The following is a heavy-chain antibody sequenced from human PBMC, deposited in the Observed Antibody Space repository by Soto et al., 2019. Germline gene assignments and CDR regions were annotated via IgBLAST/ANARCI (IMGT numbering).Heavy chain of an antibody. V-gene: IGHV1-18*01. Sequence: QVQLVQSGAEVKKPGASVKVSCKASGYTFTSYGISWVRQAPGQGLEWMGWISAYNGNTNYAQKLQGRVTMTTDTSTSTAYMALRSLRSDDTAVYYCARAVAAAYYYYYYYMDVWGKGTTVTVSS. CDR3: ARAVAAAYYYYYYYMDV. J-gene: IGHJ6*03. CDR1: GYTFTSYG. CDR2: ISAYNGNT. D-gene: IGHD6-13*01.